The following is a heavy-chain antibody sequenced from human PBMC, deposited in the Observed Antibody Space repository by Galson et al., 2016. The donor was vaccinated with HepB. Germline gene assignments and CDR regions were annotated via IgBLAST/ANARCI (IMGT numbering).Heavy chain of an antibody. CDR3: ARHRAGVYYFDY. J-gene: IGHJ4*02. D-gene: IGHD3-10*01. CDR2: IYPGDSDT. Sequence: QSGAEVKKPGESLTISCKASEYRFSSHWIGWVRQMPGKGLELVGLIYPGDSDTRYRPSFQGHVSISADQSIRTAYLQWNSLKTSDTAVYYWARHRAGVYYFDYWGQGTLVTVSS. CDR1: EYRFSSHW. V-gene: IGHV5-51*01.